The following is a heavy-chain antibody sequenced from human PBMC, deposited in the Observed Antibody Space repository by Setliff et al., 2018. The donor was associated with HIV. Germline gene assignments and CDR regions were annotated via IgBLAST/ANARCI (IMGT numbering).Heavy chain of an antibody. Sequence: SETLSLTCTVSGGSISRGSYYWSWIRQPAGKGLEWIGRIYTNGNTNYNPSLKSRVTVSADTSKNQVSLNLRAVTAADTAVYYCARGGGPDTNFDSWGRGTLVTVSS. CDR1: GGSISRGSYY. CDR2: IYTNGNT. J-gene: IGHJ4*02. V-gene: IGHV4-61*02. CDR3: ARGGGPDTNFDS.